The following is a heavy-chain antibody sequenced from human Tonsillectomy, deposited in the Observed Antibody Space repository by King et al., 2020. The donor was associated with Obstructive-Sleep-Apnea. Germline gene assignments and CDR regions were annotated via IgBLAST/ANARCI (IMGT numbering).Heavy chain of an antibody. CDR3: AREGGKTGARWFDP. J-gene: IGHJ5*02. CDR2: VSHSGRT. Sequence: QLQESGPGLVKPSETLSLTCTVSGGSISTGSNYWGWFRQPPGKVLEWIGSVSHSGRTFYSPSIGSRVSMSVDTSRNQFSLKLTSVTAADTAVYYCAREGGKTGARWFDPWGQGTLVTVSS. CDR1: GGSISTGSNY. V-gene: IGHV4-39*07. D-gene: IGHD1-26*01.